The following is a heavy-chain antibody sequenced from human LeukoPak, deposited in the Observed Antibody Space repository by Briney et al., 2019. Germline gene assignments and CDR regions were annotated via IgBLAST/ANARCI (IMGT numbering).Heavy chain of an antibody. D-gene: IGHD2-2*01. CDR3: ARSHQPSPV. J-gene: IGHJ4*02. CDR2: ISYDGSNK. Sequence: GRSLRLSCAASGFTFSSYAMHWVRQAPGKGLEWVAVISYDGSNKYYADSVKGRFTISRDNSKNTLYLQMNSLRAEDTAVYYCARSHQPSPVWGQGTLVTVSS. V-gene: IGHV3-30-3*01. CDR1: GFTFSSYA.